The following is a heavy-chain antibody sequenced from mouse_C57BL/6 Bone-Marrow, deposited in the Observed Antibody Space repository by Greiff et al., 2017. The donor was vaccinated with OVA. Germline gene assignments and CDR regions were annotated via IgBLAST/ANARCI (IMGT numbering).Heavy chain of an antibody. D-gene: IGHD2-1*01. J-gene: IGHJ1*03. CDR3: ATYGNYVRYWYFDV. Sequence: QVQLQQPGAELVKPGASVKMSCKASGYTFTSYWITWVKQRPGQGLEWIGDIYPGSGSTNYNEKFKSKATLTVDTSSSTAYMQLSSLTSEDSAVYYCATYGNYVRYWYFDVCGTGTTVTVSS. V-gene: IGHV1-55*01. CDR2: IYPGSGST. CDR1: GYTFTSYW.